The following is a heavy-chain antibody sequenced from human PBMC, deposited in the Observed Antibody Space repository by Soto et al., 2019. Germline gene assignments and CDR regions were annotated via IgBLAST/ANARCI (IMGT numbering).Heavy chain of an antibody. V-gene: IGHV1-69*06. D-gene: IGHD2-15*01. CDR2: IIPIFGTP. J-gene: IGHJ5*02. CDR1: GGTFSTYT. Sequence: SVKVSCKASGGTFSTYTFSWVLQAPGQGLEWMSRIIPIFGTPYYAQKFQGRVTITADKSTSTVYMELSSLRSDDTAVYFCARGLECRGYCLDKPTWFAPWGQGTLVTVSS. CDR3: ARGLECRGYCLDKPTWFAP.